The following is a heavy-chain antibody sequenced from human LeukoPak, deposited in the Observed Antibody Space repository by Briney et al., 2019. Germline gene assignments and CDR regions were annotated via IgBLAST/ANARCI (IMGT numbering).Heavy chain of an antibody. CDR1: GFTFSSYG. J-gene: IGHJ5*02. Sequence: GGSLRLSCAASGFTFSSYGLHWVRQAPGKGLEWVALISYDGTNKYYADSEKGRFTISRDNSKNTLYLQMNSLRAEDTAVYYCAGSAAGSFGWFDPWGQGTLVTVSS. CDR2: ISYDGTNK. CDR3: AGSAAGSFGWFDP. V-gene: IGHV3-30*03. D-gene: IGHD6-13*01.